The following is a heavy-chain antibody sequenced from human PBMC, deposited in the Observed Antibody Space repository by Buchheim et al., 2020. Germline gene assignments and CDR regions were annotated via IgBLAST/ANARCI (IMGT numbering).Heavy chain of an antibody. CDR1: GFTFRSYS. CDR2: ISGSSNYI. J-gene: IGHJ5*02. Sequence: EVQLVESGGGLVKPGESLRLSCAASGFTFRSYSMNWVRQAPGKGLEWVSSISGSSNYIHYADSVKGRFTISRDNAKNSLYLQMNSLRAEDTAVYYCARDGGGDYYSFLVWFDPWGQGT. CDR3: ARDGGGDYYSFLVWFDP. D-gene: IGHD2-21*01. V-gene: IGHV3-21*01.